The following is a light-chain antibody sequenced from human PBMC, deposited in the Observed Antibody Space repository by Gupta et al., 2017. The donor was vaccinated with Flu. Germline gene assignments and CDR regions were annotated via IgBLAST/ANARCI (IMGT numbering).Light chain of an antibody. V-gene: IGKV1-5*03. CDR2: KAS. J-gene: IGKJ5*01. Sequence: DIQMTQSPSTLSASVGDRVTITCRASQSISSWLAWYQQKPGKAPKLLIYKASSLESGVPSRFSGSGSGTEFTLTISSLQPDDFATYYCQHENSYSITFGQGTLMDIK. CDR1: QSISSW. CDR3: QHENSYSIT.